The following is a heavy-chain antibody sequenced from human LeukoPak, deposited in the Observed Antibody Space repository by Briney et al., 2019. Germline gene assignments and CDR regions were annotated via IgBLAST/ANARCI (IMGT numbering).Heavy chain of an antibody. CDR1: GGSISSGNYY. Sequence: SETLSLTCTVSGGSISSGNYYYSWIRQPAGKGLEWLGRIYTSGTTDYNPSLKSRVTMSVDTSKNQFSLKLSSVTAADTAVYYCARAVGSGSFQTYYYYMDVWGKGTTVTISS. J-gene: IGHJ6*03. V-gene: IGHV4-61*02. CDR3: ARAVGSGSFQTYYYYMDV. D-gene: IGHD3-10*01. CDR2: IYTSGTT.